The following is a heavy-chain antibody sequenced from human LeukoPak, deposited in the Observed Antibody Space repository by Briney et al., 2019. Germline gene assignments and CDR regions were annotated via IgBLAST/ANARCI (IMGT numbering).Heavy chain of an antibody. CDR2: ISGRGDST. J-gene: IGHJ5*02. D-gene: IGHD3-10*01. CDR3: AKPMYYYGSGSPYNWFDP. Sequence: PGGSLRLSCAASGFTFSSYAMTWVRQAPGKGLEWVSSISGRGDSTSYADSVKGRFTISRGNSKNTLFLQMNSLRAEDTALYYCAKPMYYYGSGSPYNWFDPWGQGTLVTVSS. CDR1: GFTFSSYA. V-gene: IGHV3-23*01.